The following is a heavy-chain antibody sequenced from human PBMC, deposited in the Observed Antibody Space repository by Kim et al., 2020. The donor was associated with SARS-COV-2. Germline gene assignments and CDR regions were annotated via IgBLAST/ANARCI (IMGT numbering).Heavy chain of an antibody. CDR2: ISSSGSTI. Sequence: GGSLRLSCAASGFTFSDYYMSWIRQAPGKGLEWVSYISSSGSTIYYADSVKGRFTISRDNAKNSLYLQMNSLRAEDTAVYYCARDRGKLRFLEWLPPLWGQGTLVTVSS. CDR3: ARDRGKLRFLEWLPPL. CDR1: GFTFSDYY. J-gene: IGHJ4*02. V-gene: IGHV3-11*01. D-gene: IGHD3-3*01.